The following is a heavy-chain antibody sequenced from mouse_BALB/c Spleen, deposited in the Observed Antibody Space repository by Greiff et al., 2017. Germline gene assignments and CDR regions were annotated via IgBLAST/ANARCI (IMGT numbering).Heavy chain of an antibody. CDR3: VREGNYRYDRFAY. CDR1: GFSLTSYD. V-gene: IGHV2-9-2*01. CDR2: IWTGGGT. Sequence: VMLVESGPGLVAPSQSLSITCTVSGFSLTSYDISWILQPPGKGLEWLGVIWTGGGTNYNSAFMSRLSISKDNSKSQVFLKMNSLQTDDTAIYYCVREGNYRYDRFAYWGQGTLVTVSA. J-gene: IGHJ3*01. D-gene: IGHD2-14*01.